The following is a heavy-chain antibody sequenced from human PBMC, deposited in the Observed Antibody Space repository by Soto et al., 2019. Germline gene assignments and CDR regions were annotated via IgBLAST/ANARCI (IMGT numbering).Heavy chain of an antibody. J-gene: IGHJ6*03. CDR2: ISYDGTST. V-gene: IGHV3-33*05. Sequence: QVQLVESGGGVIQPGGSLRLSCAESRFSIIGHGLYWVRHAPGKGPEWVALISYDGTSTFYADSVKGRFTISRDNSKNTLYLQMTSLRADDTAVYFCARDGNTATTHYYHMDLWGKGTTVTVSS. CDR3: ARDGNTATTHYYHMDL. D-gene: IGHD1-7*01. CDR1: RFSIIGHG.